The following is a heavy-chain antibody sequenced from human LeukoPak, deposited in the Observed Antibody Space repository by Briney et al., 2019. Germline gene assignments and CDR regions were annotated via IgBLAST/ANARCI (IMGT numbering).Heavy chain of an antibody. D-gene: IGHD3-16*01. J-gene: IGHJ4*02. CDR1: GYTFTSYG. V-gene: IGHV1-8*01. CDR3: ARVAPCTTAICYAYYFDY. Sequence: GASVKVSCKASGYTFTSYGINGVRQAAGQGLEWVGWMNPNSGNSDHAQKFQGRVTMTRDTSISTAYMELSSLRSEDTAVYYCARVAPCTTAICYAYYFDYWGQGTLVTVSS. CDR2: MNPNSGNS.